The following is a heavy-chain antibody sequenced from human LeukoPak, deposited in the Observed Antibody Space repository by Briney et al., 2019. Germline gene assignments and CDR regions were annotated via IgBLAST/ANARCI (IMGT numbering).Heavy chain of an antibody. J-gene: IGHJ4*02. Sequence: GGSLRLSCAASGFTFSSYSMNWVRQAPGKGLEWVSSTSSSSSYIYYADSVKGRFTISRDNAKNSLYLQMNSLRAEDTAVYYCARDAGGYVPLDYWGQGTLVTVSS. D-gene: IGHD5-12*01. V-gene: IGHV3-21*01. CDR3: ARDAGGYVPLDY. CDR1: GFTFSSYS. CDR2: TSSSSSYI.